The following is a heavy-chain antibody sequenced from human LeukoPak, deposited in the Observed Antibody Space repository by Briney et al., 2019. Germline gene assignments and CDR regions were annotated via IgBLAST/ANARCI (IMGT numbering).Heavy chain of an antibody. CDR2: ISAYNGNT. Sequence: GASVKVSCKASGYTFTSYGISWVRQAPGQGLEWMGWISAYNGNTNYAQKLQGRVTKTTDTSTSTAYMELRSLRSDDTAVYYCARDLANYYGSGSYYNLANYYYYYGMDVWGQGTTVTVSS. V-gene: IGHV1-18*01. CDR1: GYTFTSYG. D-gene: IGHD3-10*01. CDR3: ARDLANYYGSGSYYNLANYYYYYGMDV. J-gene: IGHJ6*02.